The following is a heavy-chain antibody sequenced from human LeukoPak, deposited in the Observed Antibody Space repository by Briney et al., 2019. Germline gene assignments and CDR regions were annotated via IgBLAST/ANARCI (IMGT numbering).Heavy chain of an antibody. CDR2: ISGSGDST. V-gene: IGHV3-23*01. J-gene: IGHJ4*02. D-gene: IGHD6-13*01. Sequence: PGGSLRLSYAASGFTFSSYAMSWVRQAPGKGLEWVSSISGSGDSTYYADSVKGRFTISRDNSKNTLYLQMNSLRAEDTAVYYCAKERSLGVAAASNYWGQGTLVTVSS. CDR1: GFTFSSYA. CDR3: AKERSLGVAAASNY.